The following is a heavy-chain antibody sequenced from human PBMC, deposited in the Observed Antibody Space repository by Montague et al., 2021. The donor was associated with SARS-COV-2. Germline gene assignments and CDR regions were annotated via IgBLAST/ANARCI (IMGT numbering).Heavy chain of an antibody. V-gene: IGHV3-20*04. CDR1: GFTFTDYT. Sequence: YRSLSWAASGFTFTDYTMNWVRQVPGKGLEWVSGINWNGGDTGYADSVKGRFTISRDNAKNSLYLQMNSLRAEDTAVYYCAKGDTTMAPYNWFDPWGQGTLVTVSS. D-gene: IGHD5-18*01. CDR3: AKGDTTMAPYNWFDP. CDR2: INWNGGDT. J-gene: IGHJ5*02.